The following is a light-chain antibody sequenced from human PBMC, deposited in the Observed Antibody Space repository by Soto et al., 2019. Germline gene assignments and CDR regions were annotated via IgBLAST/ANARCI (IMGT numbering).Light chain of an antibody. CDR1: ESVANSY. CDR3: QQYGTLIT. J-gene: IGKJ5*01. V-gene: IGKV3-20*01. Sequence: EIVLTQSPGTQSLSPGERATLSCRASESVANSYLAWYQQKPGQAPRLLIYDASSRATGIPDRFSGSGSGTDFTIAISRLESEDFAFYYCQQYGTLITFGQGTRLESK. CDR2: DAS.